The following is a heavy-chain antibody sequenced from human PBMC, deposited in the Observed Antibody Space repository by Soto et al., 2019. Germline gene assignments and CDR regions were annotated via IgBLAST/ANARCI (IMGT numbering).Heavy chain of an antibody. D-gene: IGHD4-17*01. Sequence: QVQLVESGGGVVQPGRSLRLSCAASGFTFSSYAMHWVCQAPGKGLEWVAVISYDGSNKYYADSVKGRFTISRDNSKNTLYLQMNSLRAEDTAVYYCARERDPYGDPTYTFDYWGQGTLVTVSS. CDR3: ARERDPYGDPTYTFDY. CDR1: GFTFSSYA. V-gene: IGHV3-30-3*01. J-gene: IGHJ4*02. CDR2: ISYDGSNK.